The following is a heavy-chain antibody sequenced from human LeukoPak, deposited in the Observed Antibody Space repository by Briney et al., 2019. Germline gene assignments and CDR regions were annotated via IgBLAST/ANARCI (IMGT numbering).Heavy chain of an antibody. CDR2: IKQDGSEK. CDR3: AREDICCTGTTDL. CDR1: GFTLSSYW. Sequence: GGSLRLSCAASGFTLSSYWMSWVRQAPGKGLEWVANIKQDGSEKYYVDSVKGRFTISRDNAKNSLYLQMNSLRAEDTAVYYCAREDICCTGTTDLWGRGTLVTVSS. V-gene: IGHV3-7*01. J-gene: IGHJ2*01. D-gene: IGHD1-7*01.